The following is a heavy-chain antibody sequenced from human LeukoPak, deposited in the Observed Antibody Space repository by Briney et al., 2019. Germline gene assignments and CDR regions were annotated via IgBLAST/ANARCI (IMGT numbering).Heavy chain of an antibody. V-gene: IGHV3-30-3*01. CDR3: ARDPYYYDSSGYYPDY. D-gene: IGHD3-22*01. CDR1: GFTFRNYV. Sequence: GGSLRLSCAASGFTFRNYVIHWVRQAPGKGLEWVAVTSSDLNVKLYADSVKGRFTISRDNSKNTLYLQMNSLRAEDTAVYYCARDPYYYDSSGYYPDYWGQGTLVTVSS. J-gene: IGHJ4*02. CDR2: TSSDLNVK.